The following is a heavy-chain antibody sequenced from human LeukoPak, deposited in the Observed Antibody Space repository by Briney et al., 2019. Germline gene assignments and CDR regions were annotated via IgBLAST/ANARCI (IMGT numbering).Heavy chain of an antibody. Sequence: VKVSCKAADYTFTKYGISWVRQAPGQGLEWMGWISGYNGNTNYAQKLQGRVTMTTDTSTTTAYIELRSLRSDDTAVYYCARSLNYYSGNYQLYDYWGQGTLVTASS. CDR3: ARSLNYYSGNYQLYDY. V-gene: IGHV1-18*01. J-gene: IGHJ4*02. CDR1: DYTFTKYG. D-gene: IGHD1-26*01. CDR2: ISGYNGNT.